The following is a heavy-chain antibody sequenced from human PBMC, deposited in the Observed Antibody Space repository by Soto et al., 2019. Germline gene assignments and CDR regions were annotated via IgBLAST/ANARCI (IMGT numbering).Heavy chain of an antibody. D-gene: IGHD3-16*01. CDR2: ISPYNDYT. J-gene: IGHJ6*04. V-gene: IGHV1-18*01. Sequence: QVQLVQSAAEVKKPGASVKVSCKASGYTFIRYGITWVRQAPGQGREWVGWISPYNDYTEYAQKLQGRVTMTTDTSTKTANMALRALRFDDTAVYYCARGGYYDNGWKELNYYGLDVWGKGTTVTVSS. CDR1: GYTFIRYG. CDR3: ARGGYYDNGWKELNYYGLDV.